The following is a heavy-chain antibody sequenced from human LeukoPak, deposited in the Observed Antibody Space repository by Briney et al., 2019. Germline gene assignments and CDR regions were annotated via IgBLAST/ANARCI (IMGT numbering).Heavy chain of an antibody. V-gene: IGHV4-59*12. Sequence: SETLSLTCTVSGGSISSYYWSWIRQPPGKGLEWIGNIYYSGSTNYNPSLKSRVTISVDTSKNQFSLKLSSVTAADTAVYYCARRRLAVRGVLLTPLDYWGQGTLVTVSS. D-gene: IGHD3-10*01. CDR1: GGSISSYY. J-gene: IGHJ4*02. CDR3: ARRRLAVRGVLLTPLDY. CDR2: IYYSGST.